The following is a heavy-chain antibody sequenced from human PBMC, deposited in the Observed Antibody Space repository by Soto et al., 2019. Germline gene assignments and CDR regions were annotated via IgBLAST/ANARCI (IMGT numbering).Heavy chain of an antibody. CDR3: ARVPLSMLSLSWFDX. CDR2: FHHTGST. J-gene: IGHJ5*02. Sequence: SETLSLTCAVSGYSISSVYFWAWIRQPPGIGLQWIGSFHHTGSTYYSTSLQNRVSISVDTSKNHFSLRLFSVTAADTAVYYCARVPLSMLSLSWFDXWGQGTLVTVSX. V-gene: IGHV4-38-2*01. CDR1: GYSISSVYF. D-gene: IGHD2-8*01.